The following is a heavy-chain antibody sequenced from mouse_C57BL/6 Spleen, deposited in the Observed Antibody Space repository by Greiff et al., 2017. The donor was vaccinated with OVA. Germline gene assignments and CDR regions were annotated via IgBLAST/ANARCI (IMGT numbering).Heavy chain of an antibody. J-gene: IGHJ2*01. CDR3: TRTYSNYGRNFDY. D-gene: IGHD2-5*01. Sequence: QVQLKESGAELVRPGASVTLSCKASGYTFTDYEMHWVKQTPVHGLEWIGAIDPETGGTAYNQKFKGKAILTADKSSSTAYMELRSLTSEDSAVYYCTRTYSNYGRNFDYWGQGTTLTVSS. V-gene: IGHV1-15*01. CDR2: IDPETGGT. CDR1: GYTFTDYE.